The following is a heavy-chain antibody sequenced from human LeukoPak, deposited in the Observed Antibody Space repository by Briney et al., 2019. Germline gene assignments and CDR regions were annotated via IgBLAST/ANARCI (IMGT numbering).Heavy chain of an antibody. J-gene: IGHJ5*02. CDR3: AKEGSDYYGSKWFDP. Sequence: GGSLRLSCAASGFTFSNYGMHWVRQAPGKGLEWVTFIRYDGSIKYYADSVKGRFTISRDNSKNTLYLQMNSLRAEDTAVYYCAKEGSDYYGSKWFDPWGQGTLVTVSS. CDR2: IRYDGSIK. D-gene: IGHD3-10*01. V-gene: IGHV3-30*02. CDR1: GFTFSNYG.